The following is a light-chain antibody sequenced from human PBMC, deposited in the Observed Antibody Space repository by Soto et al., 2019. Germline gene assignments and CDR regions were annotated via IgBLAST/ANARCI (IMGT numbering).Light chain of an antibody. CDR2: EVS. CDR1: SSDVGGYNY. V-gene: IGLV2-8*01. Sequence: QSVLTQPPSASGSPGQSVTISCSGTSSDVGGYNYVSWHQQHPGKAPKLMIYEVSKRPSGVPDRFSGSKSGNTASLIVSGLQAEDEADYYCSSYAGSNNFVFGTETKVTVL. CDR3: SSYAGSNNFV. J-gene: IGLJ1*01.